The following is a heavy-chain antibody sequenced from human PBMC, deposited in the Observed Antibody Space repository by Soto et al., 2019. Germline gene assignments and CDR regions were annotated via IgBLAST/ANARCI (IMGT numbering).Heavy chain of an antibody. Sequence: ASVKVSCKASGYTFTSYGISWVRQAPGQGLEWMGWISAYNGNTNYAQKLQGRVTMTTDTSTSTAYMELRSLRSDDTAVYYCARVLYYDILTGYYKREYYFDYWGQGTPVTVS. D-gene: IGHD3-9*01. CDR2: ISAYNGNT. J-gene: IGHJ4*02. V-gene: IGHV1-18*04. CDR3: ARVLYYDILTGYYKREYYFDY. CDR1: GYTFTSYG.